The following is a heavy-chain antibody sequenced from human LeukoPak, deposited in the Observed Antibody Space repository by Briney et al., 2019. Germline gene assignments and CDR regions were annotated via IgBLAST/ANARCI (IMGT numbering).Heavy chain of an antibody. CDR1: GGTFSSYA. D-gene: IGHD3-22*01. CDR3: ASFHRSGYSQYYFDY. J-gene: IGHJ4*02. Sequence: SVKVSCKASGGTFSSYAISWVRQAPGQGLEWMGGIIPIFGTANYAQTFQGRVTITADESTSTAYMELSSLRSEDTAVYYCASFHRSGYSQYYFDYWGQGTLVTVSS. CDR2: IIPIFGTA. V-gene: IGHV1-69*13.